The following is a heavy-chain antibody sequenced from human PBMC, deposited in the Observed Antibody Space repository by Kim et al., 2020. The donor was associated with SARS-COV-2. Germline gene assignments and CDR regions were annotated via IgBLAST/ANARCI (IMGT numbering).Heavy chain of an antibody. CDR2: INHSGST. CDR3: ARRREGAFDY. Sequence: SETLSLTCAVYGGSFSGYYWSWIRQPPGKGLEWIGEINHSGSTNYNPSLKSRVTISVDTSKNQFSLKLSSVTAAETPVYYCARRREGAFDYWGQGTLVTGSS. D-gene: IGHD1-26*01. CDR1: GGSFSGYY. V-gene: IGHV4-34*01. J-gene: IGHJ4*02.